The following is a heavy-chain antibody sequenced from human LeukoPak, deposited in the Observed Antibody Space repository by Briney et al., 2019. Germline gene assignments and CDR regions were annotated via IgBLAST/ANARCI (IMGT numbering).Heavy chain of an antibody. D-gene: IGHD6-19*01. J-gene: IGHJ4*02. Sequence: ASVKVSCKASGYTFTGYYMHWVRQAPGQGLEWMGWINPNSGGTNYAQKFQGRVTMTRDTSTSTAYMELRSLRSDDTAVYYCARDLRRDTSGWNSQAVLDYWGQGTLVTVSS. CDR1: GYTFTGYY. CDR2: INPNSGGT. V-gene: IGHV1-2*02. CDR3: ARDLRRDTSGWNSQAVLDY.